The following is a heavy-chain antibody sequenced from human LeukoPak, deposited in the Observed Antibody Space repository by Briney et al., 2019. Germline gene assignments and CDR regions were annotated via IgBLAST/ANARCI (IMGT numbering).Heavy chain of an antibody. D-gene: IGHD2-2*01. Sequence: RSLRLSCTASGFTFGDYAMSWVRQAPGKGLEWVGFIRSKAYGGTTEYAASVKGRFAISRDDSKSIAYLQMNSLKTEDTAVYYCTRDLQPVVPAADYYFDYWGQGTLVTVSS. CDR3: TRDLQPVVPAADYYFDY. J-gene: IGHJ4*02. CDR2: IRSKAYGGTT. CDR1: GFTFGDYA. V-gene: IGHV3-49*04.